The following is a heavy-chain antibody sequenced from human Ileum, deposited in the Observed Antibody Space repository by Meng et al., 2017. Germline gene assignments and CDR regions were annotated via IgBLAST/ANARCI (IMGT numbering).Heavy chain of an antibody. J-gene: IGHJ4*02. CDR2: TYYRSKWYS. V-gene: IGHV6-1*01. CDR3: ASGSGSLDY. D-gene: IGHD3-3*01. Sequence: VQLPQSGPGLVKPSQPLSLPCAVSGGSVSSNIAAWNWIRQSPLRGLEWLGRTYYRSKWYSEYAVSVKSRISITPDTSKNQFSLQMNSVTPEDTAVYYCASGSGSLDYWGPGTLVTVSS. CDR1: GGSVSSNIAA.